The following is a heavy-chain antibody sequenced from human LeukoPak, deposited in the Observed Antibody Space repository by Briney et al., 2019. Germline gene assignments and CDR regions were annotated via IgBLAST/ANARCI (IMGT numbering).Heavy chain of an antibody. J-gene: IGHJ6*03. CDR1: GYTFTSYD. Sequence: ASVTVSCKASGYTFTSYDINWVRQATGQGLEWMGWMNPNSGNTGYAQKFQGRVTMTRNTSISTAYMELSSLRSEDTAVYYCARGRKYQLKTRGYYMDGWSKGTTVTVSS. D-gene: IGHD2-2*01. V-gene: IGHV1-8*01. CDR3: ARGRKYQLKTRGYYMDG. CDR2: MNPNSGNT.